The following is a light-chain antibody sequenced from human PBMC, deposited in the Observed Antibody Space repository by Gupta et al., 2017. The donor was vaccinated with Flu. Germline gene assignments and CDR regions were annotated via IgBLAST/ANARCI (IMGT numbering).Light chain of an antibody. V-gene: IGLV1-47*02. CDR3: AKSDDNVSSLI. CDR2: NNN. Sequence: QSVLTQPHSAAGPPGQRVTLSCSGSISNIGNNPVYWYQQLPGSDPILLVYNNNRRPSGVLDRFFGCKTGTYASLVTSWVRSEEEADDYCAKSDDNVSSLIFGGGTILTVL. CDR1: ISNIGNNP. J-gene: IGLJ2*01.